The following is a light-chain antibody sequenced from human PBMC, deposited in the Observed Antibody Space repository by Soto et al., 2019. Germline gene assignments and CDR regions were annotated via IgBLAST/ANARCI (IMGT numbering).Light chain of an antibody. CDR2: KAS. J-gene: IGKJ2*01. CDR1: QSISSW. V-gene: IGKV1-5*03. Sequence: DIQMTQSPSTLSAYVGDRVTITCRASQSISSWLAWYQQKPGKAPKLLIYKASSLESGVPSRFSGSGSGTEFTLTISSLQPDDFATYFCQQYNSYSPYIFGQGTKLEIQ. CDR3: QQYNSYSPYI.